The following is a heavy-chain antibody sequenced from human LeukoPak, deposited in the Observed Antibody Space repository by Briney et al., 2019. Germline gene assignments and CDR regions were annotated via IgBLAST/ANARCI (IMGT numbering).Heavy chain of an antibody. V-gene: IGHV4-39*07. CDR1: GGSLSSSSYY. J-gene: IGHJ2*01. CDR2: IYYGGRT. D-gene: IGHD5-18*01. CDR3: ARGSSRNEAQLGDWYFDL. Sequence: SETLSLTCAVSGGSLSSSSYYWAWIRQPPGKGLEWIGSIYYGGRTYYNPSLKSRVTISVDTSKNQFSLKLSSVTAADTAVYYCARGSSRNEAQLGDWYFDLWGRGTLVTVSS.